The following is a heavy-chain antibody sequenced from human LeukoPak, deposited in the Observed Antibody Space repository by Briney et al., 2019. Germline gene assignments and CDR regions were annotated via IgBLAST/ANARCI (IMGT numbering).Heavy chain of an antibody. CDR2: INPNSGGT. CDR3: ALAMVRGVPTFDY. J-gene: IGHJ4*02. Sequence: ASAKVSCKASGYTFTGYYMHWVRPAPGQGLEWMGWINPNSGGTNYAQKFQGRVTMTRDTSISTAYMELSRLRSDDTAVYYCALAMVRGVPTFDYWGQGTLVTVSS. CDR1: GYTFTGYY. D-gene: IGHD3-10*01. V-gene: IGHV1-2*02.